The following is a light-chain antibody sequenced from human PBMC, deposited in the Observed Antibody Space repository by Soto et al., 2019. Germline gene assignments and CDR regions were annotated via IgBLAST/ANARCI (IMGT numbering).Light chain of an antibody. V-gene: IGLV2-14*01. J-gene: IGLJ1*01. CDR3: FSYTSSGTYV. Sequence: LTQPASVSWSPGQSITISCTGTSSDVGNYKYVSWYQQHPGKAPKLMIYEVSNRPSGVSNRFSGSKSGNTASLTISGLQAEDETDYYCFSYTSSGTYVFGTGTKVTVL. CDR1: SSDVGNYKY. CDR2: EVS.